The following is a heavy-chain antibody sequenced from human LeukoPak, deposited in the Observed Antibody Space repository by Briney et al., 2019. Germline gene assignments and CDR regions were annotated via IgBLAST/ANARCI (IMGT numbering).Heavy chain of an antibody. J-gene: IGHJ5*02. CDR2: IYHSGST. CDR1: GGSISTSNW. D-gene: IGHD2-2*01. CDR3: ARDNMFCSDTSRHKWFDP. Sequence: SGTLSLTCVVSGGSISTSNWWSWVRQPPGKGLEWIGEIYHSGSTNYNPSLKSRVTISVDKSKNQFSLKLSSVTAADTAVYYCARDNMFCSDTSRHKWFDPWGQGTLVTVSS. V-gene: IGHV4-4*02.